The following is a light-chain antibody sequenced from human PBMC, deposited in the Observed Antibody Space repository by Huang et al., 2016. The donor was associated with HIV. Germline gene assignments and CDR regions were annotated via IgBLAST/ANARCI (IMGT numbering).Light chain of an antibody. CDR1: QGISSY. CDR2: GAS. Sequence: IQLTQSPSSLSASVGDRVTITCRASQGISSYLAWYQQKPGKAPKLLIYGASTLPRGVPSRFSGSGSGTDFTLTISSLQPEDFATYHCQQLNSYPPTFGQGTKVEIK. J-gene: IGKJ1*01. V-gene: IGKV1-9*01. CDR3: QQLNSYPPT.